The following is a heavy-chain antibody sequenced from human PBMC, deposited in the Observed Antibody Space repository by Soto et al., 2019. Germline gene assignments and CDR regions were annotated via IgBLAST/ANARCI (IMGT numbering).Heavy chain of an antibody. CDR3: ANDVCGSECYSGSDS. Sequence: GGSLRLSCAASGFTFSNSAMRWVRQAPGKGLEWVSAISGGGHTTYYADSVKGRFTISRDNSQNTLFLEMTSLRAEDTAIYYYANDVCGSECYSGSDSWGQGTLVTVSS. CDR1: GFTFSNSA. J-gene: IGHJ4*02. CDR2: ISGGGHTT. V-gene: IGHV3-23*01. D-gene: IGHD2-21*01.